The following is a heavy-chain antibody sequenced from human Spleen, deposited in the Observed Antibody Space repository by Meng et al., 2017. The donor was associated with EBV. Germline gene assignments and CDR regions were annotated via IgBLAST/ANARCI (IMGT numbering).Heavy chain of an antibody. CDR1: GFTFSDYY. CDR2: GSDSTI. Sequence: GELVACGGGLVKPGGSLRLSCAASGFTFSDYYMSWIRQALSGSDSTIYYADSVKGRFTISRDNAKNSLYLQMNSLKAEDTAVYYCARGSGRWTFDYWGQGTLVTVSS. V-gene: IGHV3-11*01. D-gene: IGHD1-26*01. CDR3: ARGSGRWTFDY. J-gene: IGHJ4*02.